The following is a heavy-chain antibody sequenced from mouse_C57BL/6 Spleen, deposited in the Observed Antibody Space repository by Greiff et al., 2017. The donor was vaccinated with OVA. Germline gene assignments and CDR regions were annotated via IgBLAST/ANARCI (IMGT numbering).Heavy chain of an antibody. Sequence: VQVVESGAELVRPGASVKLSCKASGYTFTDYYINWVKQRPGQGLEWIARIYPGSGNTYYNEKFKGKATLTAEKSSSTAYMQLSSLTSEDSAVYFCARSGLRPDYAMDYWGQGTSVTVSS. CDR1: GYTFTDYY. CDR3: ARSGLRPDYAMDY. V-gene: IGHV1-76*01. D-gene: IGHD2-4*01. CDR2: IYPGSGNT. J-gene: IGHJ4*01.